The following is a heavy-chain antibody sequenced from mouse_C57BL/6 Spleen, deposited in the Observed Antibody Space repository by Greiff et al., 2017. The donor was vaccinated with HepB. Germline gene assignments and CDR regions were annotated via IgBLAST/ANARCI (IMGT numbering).Heavy chain of an antibody. CDR1: GYSITSGYY. D-gene: IGHD2-1*01. CDR3: ARGGMAYGNLYFDY. J-gene: IGHJ2*01. V-gene: IGHV3-6*01. CDR2: ISYDGSN. Sequence: EVQLVESGPGLVKPSQSLSLTCSVTGYSITSGYYWNWIRQFPGNKLEWMGYISYDGSNNYNPSLKNRISITRDTSKNQFFLKLNSVTTEDTATYYCARGGMAYGNLYFDYWGQGTTLTVSS.